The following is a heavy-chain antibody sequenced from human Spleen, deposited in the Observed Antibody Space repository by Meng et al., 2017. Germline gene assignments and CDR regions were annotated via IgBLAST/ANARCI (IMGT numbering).Heavy chain of an antibody. CDR2: INHSGIT. J-gene: IGHJ4*02. Sequence: QVQLQQWGAGLLKPSETLSLTCAVYSGPFSGYYWSWIRQPPGKGLEWIGEINHSGITNYNPSLKSRVTMSIDTSKNQVSLNLTSVTAADTAVYYCARELATIRDYWGQGTLVTVSS. CDR3: ARELATIRDY. D-gene: IGHD5-24*01. CDR1: SGPFSGYY. V-gene: IGHV4-34*01.